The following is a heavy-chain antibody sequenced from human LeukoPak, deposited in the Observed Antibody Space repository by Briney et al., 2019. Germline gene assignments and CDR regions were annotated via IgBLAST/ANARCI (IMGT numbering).Heavy chain of an antibody. Sequence: GGSLRLSCAASGFTFSSYAMHWVRQAPGKGLEWVAVISYDGSNKYYADSVKGRFTISRDNSKNTLYLQMNSLRAEDTAVYYCARDPTGGLVEQWLGTFDYWGQGTLVTVSS. V-gene: IGHV3-30*04. CDR1: GFTFSSYA. CDR3: ARDPTGGLVEQWLGTFDY. CDR2: ISYDGSNK. D-gene: IGHD6-19*01. J-gene: IGHJ4*02.